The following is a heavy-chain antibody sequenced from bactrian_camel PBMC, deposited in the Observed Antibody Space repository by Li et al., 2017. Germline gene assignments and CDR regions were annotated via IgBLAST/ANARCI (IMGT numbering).Heavy chain of an antibody. V-gene: IGHV3-3*01. CDR1: GHSRGSNC. J-gene: IGHJ4*01. CDR3: AVGPEYGGYWPLNRYRYNY. CDR2: IRRSGGET. Sequence: HVQLVESGGGSVQAGGSLRLSCVVSGHSRGSNCVGWYRLPPGRAPAEREGIAAIRRSGGETWYAGSVKGRFTISQDRAKNTVYLQMNSLKLDDTAVYYCAVGPEYGGYWPLNRYRYNYWGQGTQVTVS. D-gene: IGHD2*01.